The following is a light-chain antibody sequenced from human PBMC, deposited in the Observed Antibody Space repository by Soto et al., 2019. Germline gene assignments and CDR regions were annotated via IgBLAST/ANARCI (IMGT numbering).Light chain of an antibody. V-gene: IGKV3-20*01. CDR1: QSVRSSY. CDR3: QQYGVSPWT. J-gene: IGKJ1*01. Sequence: EIVLTQSPGTLSLSPGERATLSCRASQSVRSSYLAWYHQKPGQAPRLLMYGASSRATGLPDRFSGSGSGTDFTLTITRLEPEDFAVYYCQQYGVSPWTFGQGTRVDIK. CDR2: GAS.